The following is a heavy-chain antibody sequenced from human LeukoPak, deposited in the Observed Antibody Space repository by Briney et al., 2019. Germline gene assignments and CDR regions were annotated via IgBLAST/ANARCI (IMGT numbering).Heavy chain of an antibody. CDR2: IYYNGNT. Sequence: SETLSLTCTVSGVPFDGYYWSWIRQPPGKGLEWIGYIYYNGNTNYNPSLRGRVSILVDASKYQFSLKLFSVTAADTAVYYCASFAGRLVARQFDYWGQGTLVTVS. CDR1: GVPFDGYY. D-gene: IGHD2-15*01. V-gene: IGHV4-59*08. CDR3: ASFAGRLVARQFDY. J-gene: IGHJ4*02.